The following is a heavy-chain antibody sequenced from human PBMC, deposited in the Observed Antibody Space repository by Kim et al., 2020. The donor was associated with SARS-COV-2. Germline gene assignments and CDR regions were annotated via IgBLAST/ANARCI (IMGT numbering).Heavy chain of an antibody. V-gene: IGHV3-23*01. CDR2: ISGGGGTT. J-gene: IGHJ4*02. Sequence: GGSLRLSCAASGFTFSNYAMSWVRQAPGKGLEWVSAISGGGGTTYYEDSVKGRFTISRDNSKNTLYLEMSSLRVEDTADYYWARDAPSHSSGRYYWGQGT. CDR3: ARDAPSHSSGRYY. CDR1: GFTFSNYA. D-gene: IGHD6-19*01.